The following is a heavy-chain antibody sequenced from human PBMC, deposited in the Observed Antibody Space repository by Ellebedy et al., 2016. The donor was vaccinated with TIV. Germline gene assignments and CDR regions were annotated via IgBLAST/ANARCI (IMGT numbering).Heavy chain of an antibody. CDR3: ARVVVAAKGSWFDP. CDR2: IYYSGST. V-gene: IGHV4-59*01. J-gene: IGHJ5*02. Sequence: SETLSLXXAVYGGSFSGYYWSWIRQPPGKGLEWIGYIYYSGSTNYNPSLKSRVTISVDTSKNQFSLKLSSVTAADTAVYYCARVVVAAKGSWFDPWGQGTLVTVSS. D-gene: IGHD2-15*01. CDR1: GGSFSGYY.